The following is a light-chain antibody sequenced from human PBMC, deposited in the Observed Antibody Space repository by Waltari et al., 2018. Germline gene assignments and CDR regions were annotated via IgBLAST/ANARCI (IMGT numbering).Light chain of an antibody. CDR2: DAS. Sequence: ENVLTQSPATLSLSHGEIASLSCGASQSVSDRHLAWYQQKPGLAPRLLIYDASKRATGVPDRFSGSRSGTDFTLTISRREPEEFAVYYCQRLASSEFTFGPGTKVDI. CDR3: QRLASSEFT. V-gene: IGKV3D-20*01. J-gene: IGKJ3*01. CDR1: QSVSDRH.